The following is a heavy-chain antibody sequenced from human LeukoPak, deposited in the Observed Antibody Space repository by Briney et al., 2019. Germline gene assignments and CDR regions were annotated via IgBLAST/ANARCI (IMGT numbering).Heavy chain of an antibody. Sequence: GGSLRLSCAASGFTFSSYGMHWVRQAPGKGPEWVAVIWYDGSNKYYADSVKGRFTISRDNSKNTLYLQMNSLRAEDTAVYYCAKDRGYSSGWIFDYWGQGTLVTVSS. D-gene: IGHD6-19*01. V-gene: IGHV3-33*06. CDR3: AKDRGYSSGWIFDY. CDR2: IWYDGSNK. CDR1: GFTFSSYG. J-gene: IGHJ4*02.